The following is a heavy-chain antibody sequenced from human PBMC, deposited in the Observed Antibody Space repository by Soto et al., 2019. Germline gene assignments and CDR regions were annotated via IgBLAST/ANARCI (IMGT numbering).Heavy chain of an antibody. CDR1: GFTFSSYG. Sequence: QVQLVESGGGVVQPGRSLRLSCAASGFTFSSYGMHWVRQAPGKGLEWVAVISYDGSNKYYADSVKGRFTISSDNSKNTLYLQMNSLRAEDTAVYSCAKLYDSRDYWGQGTLVTVSS. CDR3: AKLYDSRDY. V-gene: IGHV3-30*18. CDR2: ISYDGSNK. J-gene: IGHJ4*02. D-gene: IGHD3-22*01.